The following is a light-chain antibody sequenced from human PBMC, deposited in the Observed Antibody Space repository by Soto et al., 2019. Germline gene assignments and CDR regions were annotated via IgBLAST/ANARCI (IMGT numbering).Light chain of an antibody. J-gene: IGKJ1*01. V-gene: IGKV1-39*01. CDR3: QQSYSTPRT. CDR1: QSISSY. CDR2: AAS. Sequence: IELTQSPSSLSAYVGDRVTITCRASQSISSYLNWYQQKPGKAPKLLIYAASSLQSGVPSRFSGSGSGTDFTLTISSPQPEDFATYYCQQSYSTPRTFGQGTKV.